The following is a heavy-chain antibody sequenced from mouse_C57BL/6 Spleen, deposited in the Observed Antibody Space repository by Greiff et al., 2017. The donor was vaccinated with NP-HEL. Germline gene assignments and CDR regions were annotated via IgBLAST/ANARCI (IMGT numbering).Heavy chain of an antibody. V-gene: IGHV3-6*01. CDR3: ARAYYYGSMDWYFDV. CDR1: GYSITSGYY. J-gene: IGHJ1*03. Sequence: DVQLQESGPGLVKPSQSLSLTCSVTGYSITSGYYWNWIRQFPGNKLEWMGYISYDGSNNYNPSLKNRISITRDTSKNQFFLKLNSVTTEDTATYYCARAYYYGSMDWYFDVWGTGTTVTVSS. D-gene: IGHD1-1*01. CDR2: ISYDGSN.